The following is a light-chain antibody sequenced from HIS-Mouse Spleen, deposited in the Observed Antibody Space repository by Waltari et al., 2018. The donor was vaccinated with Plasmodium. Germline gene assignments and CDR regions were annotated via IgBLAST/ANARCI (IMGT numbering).Light chain of an antibody. Sequence: DIQMTPSPSTLSASVGDRVTITFRASQSISSRLAWYQQKPGKAPKLLIYKASSLESGVPSRFSGSGSGTEFTLTISSLQPDDFATYYCQQYNSYSWTFGQGTKVEIK. CDR2: KAS. V-gene: IGKV1-5*03. CDR3: QQYNSYSWT. CDR1: QSISSR. J-gene: IGKJ1*01.